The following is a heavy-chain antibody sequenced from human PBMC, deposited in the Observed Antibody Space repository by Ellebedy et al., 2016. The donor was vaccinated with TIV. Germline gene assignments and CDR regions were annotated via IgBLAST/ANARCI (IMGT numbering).Heavy chain of an antibody. V-gene: IGHV1-2*04. J-gene: IGHJ6*02. Sequence: AASVKVSCKASGYTFTGYYMNWVRQAPGQGLEWMGWINPNSGGTNYAQKFQGWVTMTRDTSISTAYMELSRLRSDDTAVYYCARDVIAHQSGWPPADYYGMDVWGQGTTVTVSS. CDR3: ARDVIAHQSGWPPADYYGMDV. D-gene: IGHD6-19*01. CDR1: GYTFTGYY. CDR2: INPNSGGT.